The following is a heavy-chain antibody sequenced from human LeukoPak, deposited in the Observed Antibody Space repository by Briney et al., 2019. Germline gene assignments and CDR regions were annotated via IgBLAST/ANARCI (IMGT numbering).Heavy chain of an antibody. CDR2: IHYSGST. CDR3: ARSPPYCSGGSCYRYWFDP. J-gene: IGHJ5*02. Sequence: PSETLSLTCTVSGGSISSYYWSWIRQPPGKGLEWIGYIHYSGSTNYNPSLKSRVTISVDTSKNQFSLKLSSVTAADTAVYYCARSPPYCSGGSCYRYWFDPWGQGTLVTVSS. D-gene: IGHD2-15*01. CDR1: GGSISSYY. V-gene: IGHV4-59*01.